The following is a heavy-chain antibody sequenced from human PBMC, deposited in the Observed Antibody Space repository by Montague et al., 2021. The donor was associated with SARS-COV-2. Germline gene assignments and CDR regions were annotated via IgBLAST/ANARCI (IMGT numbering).Heavy chain of an antibody. CDR2: INYGGGT. V-gene: IGHV4-34*01. Sequence: SETLSLTCAVYGGSFSDYHWTWIRQSPGEGLEWIGQINYGGGTKYNPSLKSRVTISIDTSKNQFSLKSTSVTAADTAVYYCARGAPGYWGQGTLVTVSS. D-gene: IGHD1-1*01. CDR1: GGSFSDYH. CDR3: ARGAPGY. J-gene: IGHJ4*02.